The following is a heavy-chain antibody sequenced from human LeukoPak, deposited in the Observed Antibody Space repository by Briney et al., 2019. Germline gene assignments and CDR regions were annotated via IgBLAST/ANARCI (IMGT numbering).Heavy chain of an antibody. CDR1: GGSISSGGYY. CDR2: IYYSGST. J-gene: IGHJ4*02. CDR3: ARDRLLWFGEFDYFDY. D-gene: IGHD3-10*01. Sequence: SETLSLTCTVSGGSISSGGYYWSWIRQHPGKGLEWIGYIYYSGSTYYNPSLKSRVTISVDTSKNQFSLKLSSVTAADTAVYYCARDRLLWFGEFDYFDYWGQGTLVTVSS. V-gene: IGHV4-31*03.